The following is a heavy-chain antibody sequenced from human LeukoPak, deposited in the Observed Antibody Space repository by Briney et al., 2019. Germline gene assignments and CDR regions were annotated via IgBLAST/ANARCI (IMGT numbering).Heavy chain of an antibody. CDR2: IIPIFGTA. V-gene: IGHV1-69*01. CDR3: AGSRQGDYDILTGYTN. D-gene: IGHD3-9*01. Sequence: SVKVSCKASGGTLNSYAISWVRQAPGQGLEWMGGIIPIFGTANYAQKFQGRVTITADESTRTAYMELSSLRSEDTAVYYCAGSRQGDYDILTGYTNWGQGTLVTVSS. J-gene: IGHJ4*02. CDR1: GGTLNSYA.